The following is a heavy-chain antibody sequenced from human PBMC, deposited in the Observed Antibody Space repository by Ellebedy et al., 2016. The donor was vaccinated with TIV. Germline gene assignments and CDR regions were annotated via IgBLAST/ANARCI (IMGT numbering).Heavy chain of an antibody. CDR2: TYSDGRT. V-gene: IGHV3-53*01. J-gene: IGHJ6*02. D-gene: IGHD6-6*01. CDR3: ARVLGRSSGYGMDV. Sequence: GGSLRLSCAASGLIFRDNYMSWIREAPGKGLEWVSVTYSDGRTYFADSLKGRVSISRDNSKNTLYLEMDSLGADDTAVYYCARVLGRSSGYGMDVWGQGTTVTVSS. CDR1: GLIFRDNY.